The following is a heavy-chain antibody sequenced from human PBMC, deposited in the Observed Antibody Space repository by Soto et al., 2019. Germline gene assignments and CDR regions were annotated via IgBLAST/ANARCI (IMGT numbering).Heavy chain of an antibody. V-gene: IGHV1-46*01. Sequence: QVQLVQSGAEVKKPGASVKVSCKASGYTFTSYYMHWVRQAPGQGLEWMGIINPSGGSTTYAQKFQGRVTMTRDTSTSTVYMELSSLRSEDTAVYYCARTSSSWYYFDYWGQGTLVTVSS. CDR3: ARTSSSWYYFDY. J-gene: IGHJ4*02. D-gene: IGHD6-13*01. CDR2: INPSGGST. CDR1: GYTFTSYY.